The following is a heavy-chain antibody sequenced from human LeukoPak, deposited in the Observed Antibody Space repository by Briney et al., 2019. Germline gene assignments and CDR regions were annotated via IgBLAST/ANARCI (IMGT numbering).Heavy chain of an antibody. CDR1: GYTFTSYD. D-gene: IGHD3-10*01. CDR2: MNPNSGNT. J-gene: IGHJ5*02. Sequence: ASVKVSCKASGYTFTSYDINWVRQATGQGLEWMGWMNPNSGNTGYAQKFQGRVTMTRNTSISTAYMELSSLRSEDTAVYYCARVRITMVRHNWFDPWGQGTLVTVSS. V-gene: IGHV1-8*01. CDR3: ARVRITMVRHNWFDP.